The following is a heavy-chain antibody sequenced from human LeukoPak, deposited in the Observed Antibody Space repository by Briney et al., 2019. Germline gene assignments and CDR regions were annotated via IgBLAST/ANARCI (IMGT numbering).Heavy chain of an antibody. CDR3: ARAEYYYDSSGYNP. D-gene: IGHD3-22*01. V-gene: IGHV4-39*07. J-gene: IGHJ5*02. CDR1: GGSITSSRYY. CDR2: VFYSGNA. Sequence: SSETLSLTCTVSGGSITSSRYYWGWIRQPPGKGLEWVGSVFYSGNAYYNPSLKSRVTISVDTSKNQFSLKLSSVTAADTAVYYCARAEYYYDSSGYNPWGQGTLVTVSS.